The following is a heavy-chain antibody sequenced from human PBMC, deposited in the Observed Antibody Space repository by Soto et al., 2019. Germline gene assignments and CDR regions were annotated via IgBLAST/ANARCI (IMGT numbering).Heavy chain of an antibody. CDR1: GGSISSSY. Sequence: SETLSLTCTVYGGSISSSYWSWIRHPPGKGLEWIGYIYYSGSTNYNPSLKSRVTISVDTSKNQFSLKLSSVTAADTAVCYCARGWGDDILTGYLYHFDYWGQGTLVTVSS. V-gene: IGHV4-59*01. D-gene: IGHD3-9*01. CDR3: ARGWGDDILTGYLYHFDY. J-gene: IGHJ4*02. CDR2: IYYSGST.